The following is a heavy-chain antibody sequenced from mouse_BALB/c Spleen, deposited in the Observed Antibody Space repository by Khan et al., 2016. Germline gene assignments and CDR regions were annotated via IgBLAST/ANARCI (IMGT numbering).Heavy chain of an antibody. CDR1: GSNIKDTY. CDR3: IRRDYYGNQFAY. CDR2: IDPVNGET. Sequence: VQLKESGAELVKPGASVKLSCAASGSNIKDTYMNWVKQRPEQSLEWIGRIDPVNGETKYDPKFQGKATITADTSSNTAYLQLSSLTSEDTAVYYCIRRDYYGNQFAYWGQGTLVTVSA. D-gene: IGHD2-1*01. V-gene: IGHV14-3*02. J-gene: IGHJ3*01.